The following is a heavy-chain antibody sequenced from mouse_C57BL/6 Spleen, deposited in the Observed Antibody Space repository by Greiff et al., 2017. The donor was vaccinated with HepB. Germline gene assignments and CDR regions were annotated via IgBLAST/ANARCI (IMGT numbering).Heavy chain of an antibody. Sequence: EVKVEESGGGLVKPGGSLKLSCAASGFTFSSYAMSWVRQTPEKRLEWVATISDGGSYTYYPDNVKGRFTISRDNAKNNLYLQMSHLKSEDTAMYYCARGLFYYFDYWGQGTTLTVSS. CDR3: ARGLFYYFDY. D-gene: IGHD6-5*01. V-gene: IGHV5-4*03. CDR2: ISDGGSYT. J-gene: IGHJ2*01. CDR1: GFTFSSYA.